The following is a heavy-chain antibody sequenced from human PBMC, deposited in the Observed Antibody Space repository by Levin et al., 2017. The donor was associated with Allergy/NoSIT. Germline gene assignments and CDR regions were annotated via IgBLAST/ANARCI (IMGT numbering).Heavy chain of an antibody. V-gene: IGHV3-48*01. CDR3: ARCAGTGEDAFDI. CDR2: ISSSSSTI. D-gene: IGHD3-16*01. Sequence: PGGSLRLSCAASGFTFSSYSMNWVRQAPGKGLEWVSYISSSSSTIYYADSVKGRFTISRDNAKNSLYLQMNSLRAEDTAVYYCARCAGTGEDAFDIWGQGTMVTVSS. J-gene: IGHJ3*02. CDR1: GFTFSSYS.